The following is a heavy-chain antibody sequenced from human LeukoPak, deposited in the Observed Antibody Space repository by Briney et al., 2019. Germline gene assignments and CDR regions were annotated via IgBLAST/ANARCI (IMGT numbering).Heavy chain of an antibody. V-gene: IGHV3-30*02. CDR1: GFTFSSYG. Sequence: PGGSLRLSCAASGFTFSSYGMHWVRQAPGKGLEWVAFIRYDGSNEFHADSVKGRFTISRDISKNTLYQQMNSLRAEDTAVYYCAKDVRYCSSNTCAYCLDHWGQGTLVTVSS. D-gene: IGHD2-2*01. J-gene: IGHJ4*02. CDR3: AKDVRYCSSNTCAYCLDH. CDR2: IRYDGSNE.